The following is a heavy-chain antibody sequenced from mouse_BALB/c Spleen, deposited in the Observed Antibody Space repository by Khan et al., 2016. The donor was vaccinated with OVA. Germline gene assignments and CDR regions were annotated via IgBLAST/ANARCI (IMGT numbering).Heavy chain of an antibody. D-gene: IGHD1-2*01. CDR1: GYTFSSYW. CDR3: TRGTTAPYVMDD. V-gene: IGHV1S22*01. Sequence: LQQPGSELVRPGASVKLSCKASGYTFSSYWMHWVKQRPGQGLEWLGNFYPGSGRPNYDEKFKSRATLTVDTSSRTAYMQLSSRPSEDSAVYYCTRGTTAPYVMDDWGQGTSVTVSS. J-gene: IGHJ4*01. CDR2: FYPGSGRP.